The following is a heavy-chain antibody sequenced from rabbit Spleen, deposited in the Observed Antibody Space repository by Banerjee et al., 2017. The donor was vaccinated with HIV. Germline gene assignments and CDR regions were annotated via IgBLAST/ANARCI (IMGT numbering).Heavy chain of an antibody. D-gene: IGHD1-1*01. J-gene: IGHJ4*01. V-gene: IGHV1S40*01. CDR3: VREVYHILGL. CDR2: IDTGSSGFT. Sequence: QSLEESGGDLVKPGASLTLTCIASGVSFSGSSYMCWVRQAPGKGLEWIACIDTGSSGFTYFASWAKGRFTISSTSSTTVALKMTALTAADTATYFCVREVYHILGLWGQGTLVTVS. CDR1: GVSFSGSSY.